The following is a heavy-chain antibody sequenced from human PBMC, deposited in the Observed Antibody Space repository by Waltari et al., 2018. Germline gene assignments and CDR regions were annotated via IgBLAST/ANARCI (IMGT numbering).Heavy chain of an antibody. J-gene: IGHJ4*02. CDR1: GFTFSGSA. CDR3: AKDPDSGGAQAHDY. V-gene: IGHV3-23*03. Sequence: EVQLLESGGGLVQPGGSLRLSCAASGFTFSGSAMSWVRQAPGKGLEWVSVIYSGGSTYYADSVKGRFTISRDNSKNTLYLQMNSLRAEDTAVYYCAKDPDSGGAQAHDYWGQGTLVTVSS. CDR2: IYSGGST. D-gene: IGHD2-15*01.